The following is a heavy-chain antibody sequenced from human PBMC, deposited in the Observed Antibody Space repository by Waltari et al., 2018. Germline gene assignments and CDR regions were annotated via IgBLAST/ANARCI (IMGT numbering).Heavy chain of an antibody. CDR1: GGSLSGSF. Sequence: QVQLQQWGAGLLRPSETLSLTCAVNGGSLSGSFWSWFRQAPGKGLEWIAEINYGGSANATPSPEGRVTISVDTAKNQIFLKMNSVTAADTGLYYCAKQLVDVWDGLGGFDVWGQGTMITVSS. D-gene: IGHD3-16*01. CDR2: INYGGSA. CDR3: AKQLVDVWDGLGGFDV. J-gene: IGHJ3*01. V-gene: IGHV4-34*01.